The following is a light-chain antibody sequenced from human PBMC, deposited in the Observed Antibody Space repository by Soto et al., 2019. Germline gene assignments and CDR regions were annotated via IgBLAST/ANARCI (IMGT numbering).Light chain of an antibody. CDR3: QQYNTYPLT. CDR2: KAS. Sequence: DIQMTQSPSTLSASVGDRVTITCRASQSISTWLAWYQQKPGKAPKLLIYKASSLESGVPSRFSGSGSGTEFTFPISSLQPDDFATYYCQQYNTYPLTFGGGTTVEIK. CDR1: QSISTW. J-gene: IGKJ4*01. V-gene: IGKV1-5*03.